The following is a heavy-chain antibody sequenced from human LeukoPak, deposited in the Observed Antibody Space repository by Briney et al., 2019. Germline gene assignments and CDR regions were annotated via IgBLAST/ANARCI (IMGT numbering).Heavy chain of an antibody. CDR1: GFTFSSYS. CDR3: ARDLLGRWSGPDRAFDI. V-gene: IGHV3-21*01. CDR2: ISSSSSYI. D-gene: IGHD3-3*01. J-gene: IGHJ3*02. Sequence: SGGSLRLSCAASGFTFSSYSMNWVRQAPGKGLEWVSSISSSSSYIYYADSVKGRFTISRDNAKNSLYLQMNSLRAEDTAVYYCARDLLGRWSGPDRAFDIWGQGTMVTVSS.